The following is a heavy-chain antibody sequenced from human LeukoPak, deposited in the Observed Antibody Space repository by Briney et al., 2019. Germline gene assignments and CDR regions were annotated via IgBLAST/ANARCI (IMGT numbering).Heavy chain of an antibody. J-gene: IGHJ4*02. CDR1: GGSISSDAYY. D-gene: IGHD3-16*01. V-gene: IGHV4-39*01. CDR3: ARLDGAWGYFDY. Sequence: SETQSLTCTVSGGSISSDAYYWGWIRQPPKKGLEWIGTIYQSGSTYLNPSLRSRLTISVDTSKNQFSLNLSSVTAADTAVYYCARLDGAWGYFDYWGQGTLVTVSS. CDR2: IYQSGST.